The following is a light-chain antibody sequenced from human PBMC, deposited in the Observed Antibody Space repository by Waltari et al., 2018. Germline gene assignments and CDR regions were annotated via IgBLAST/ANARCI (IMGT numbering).Light chain of an antibody. J-gene: IGKJ1*01. Sequence: SRATERFPANHFALYQQKPVQSPRLLISGASSRATGIPDRFSGRGSGTDFTLTIARLEPEDFALYYCQQYGETPWTFGQGTKVDLK. CDR3: QQYGETPWT. CDR1: ERFPANH. CDR2: GAS. V-gene: IGKV3-20*01.